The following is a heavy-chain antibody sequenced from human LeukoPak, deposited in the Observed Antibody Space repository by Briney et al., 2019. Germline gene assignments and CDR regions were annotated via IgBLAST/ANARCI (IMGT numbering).Heavy chain of an antibody. CDR1: GGTFSSYA. J-gene: IGHJ4*02. V-gene: IGHV1-69*01. Sequence: GSSVKVSCKASGGTFSSYAISWVRQAPGQGLEWMGGIIPIFGTANYAQKFQGRVTITADESTSTAYMELSSLRSEDTAVYYCARESMCSSTSCSFDYWGQGTLVTVSS. CDR3: ARESMCSSTSCSFDY. D-gene: IGHD2-2*01. CDR2: IIPIFGTA.